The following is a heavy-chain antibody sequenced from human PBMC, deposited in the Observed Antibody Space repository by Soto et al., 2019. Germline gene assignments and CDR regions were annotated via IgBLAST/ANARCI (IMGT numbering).Heavy chain of an antibody. CDR1: GGSISSGDYY. CDR3: ARGGDSSSFYYYYYGMDV. V-gene: IGHV4-30-4*01. Sequence: SETLSLTCTVSGGSISSGDYYWSWIRQPPGKGLEWIGYIYYSGSTYYNPSLKSRVTISVDTSKNQFSLKLSSVTAADTAVYYCARGGDSSSFYYYYYGMDVWGQGTTVS. D-gene: IGHD6-6*01. CDR2: IYYSGST. J-gene: IGHJ6*02.